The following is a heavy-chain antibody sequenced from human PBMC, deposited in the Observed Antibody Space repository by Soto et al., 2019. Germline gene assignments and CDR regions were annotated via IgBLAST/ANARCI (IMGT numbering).Heavy chain of an antibody. CDR3: ARDLGYCGSGTCYREWFDP. Sequence: QVQLVQSGAEVKKPGASVKVSCKASGYTFTTHGISWVRQVPGQGLEWMGWVRGDNGHTNYAQSLQGRVTMTTDTSTNTAYLELRRLRPDDTAVYYCARDLGYCGSGTCYREWFDPWGQGTLVTVSS. V-gene: IGHV1-18*01. J-gene: IGHJ5*02. CDR1: GYTFTTHG. D-gene: IGHD2-15*01. CDR2: VRGDNGHT.